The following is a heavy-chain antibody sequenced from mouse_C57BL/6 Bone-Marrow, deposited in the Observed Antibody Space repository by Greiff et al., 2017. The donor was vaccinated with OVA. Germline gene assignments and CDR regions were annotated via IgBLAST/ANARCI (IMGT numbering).Heavy chain of an antibody. Sequence: QVHVKQSGAELARPGASVKLSCKASGYTFTSYGISWVKPRTGQGLEWIGEIYPRSGNTYYNEKFKGKATLTADKSSSTAYMELRSLTSEDSAVYFCASGYGGTPYFDYWGQGTTLTVSS. CDR2: IYPRSGNT. CDR3: ASGYGGTPYFDY. V-gene: IGHV1-81*01. J-gene: IGHJ2*01. D-gene: IGHD2-14*01. CDR1: GYTFTSYG.